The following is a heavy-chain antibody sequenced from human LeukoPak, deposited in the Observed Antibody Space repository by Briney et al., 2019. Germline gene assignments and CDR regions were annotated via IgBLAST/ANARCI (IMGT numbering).Heavy chain of an antibody. CDR3: ARVARHDYTYYPGGNYFDY. V-gene: IGHV4-4*07. D-gene: IGHD4-11*01. CDR1: GDSISSYY. J-gene: IGHJ4*02. CDR2: VDSSGSA. Sequence: PSETLSLTCTVSGDSISSYYWTWIRQPAGKGLEWIGRVDSSGSAIYNPSLKSRVTMSVDTSKNQFSLRLSSVTAADTAVYYCARVARHDYTYYPGGNYFDYWGQGTLVTVSS.